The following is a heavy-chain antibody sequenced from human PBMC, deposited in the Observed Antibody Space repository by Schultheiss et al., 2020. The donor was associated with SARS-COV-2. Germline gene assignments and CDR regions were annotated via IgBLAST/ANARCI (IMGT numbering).Heavy chain of an antibody. Sequence: SETLSLTCTVSGGSISSGGYYWSWIRQHPGKGLEWIGEINQSGGTNYNPSLKSRVKISVDTSKTQFSLNLRSVTAADTAVYYCARAGITIFGVVTHFDYWGQGTLVTVSS. J-gene: IGHJ4*02. CDR3: ARAGITIFGVVTHFDY. CDR1: GGSISSGGYY. CDR2: INQSGGT. V-gene: IGHV4-31*03. D-gene: IGHD3-3*01.